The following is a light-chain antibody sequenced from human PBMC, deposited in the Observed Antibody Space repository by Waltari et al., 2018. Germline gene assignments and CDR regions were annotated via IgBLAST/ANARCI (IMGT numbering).Light chain of an antibody. Sequence: DIVMTQSPDSLAVSLGERATINCKSSQSVLYSSNSKNFLAWYQQKPRQPPKLLIYWASTRESGVPDRFSGSGSGTDFTLTISSLQAEDVAVYYCQQYYDTPFTFGPGTKVDIK. CDR3: QQYYDTPFT. J-gene: IGKJ3*01. CDR2: WAS. V-gene: IGKV4-1*01. CDR1: QSVLYSSNSKNF.